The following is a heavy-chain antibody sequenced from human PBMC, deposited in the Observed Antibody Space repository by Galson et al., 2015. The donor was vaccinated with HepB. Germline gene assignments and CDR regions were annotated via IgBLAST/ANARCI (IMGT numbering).Heavy chain of an antibody. V-gene: IGHV3-64*04. D-gene: IGHD3-9*01. CDR3: ARWRSWENYDTWTSYYKRGGYFDY. J-gene: IGHJ4*02. Sequence: SLRLSCAASGFTFRSYAMHWVRQAPGKGLEYVSAISSNGGSTYYADSVKGRFTISRDNSKNILYLQMNSLRAEDTAVYYCARWRSWENYDTWTSYYKRGGYFDYWGQGTLVTVSS. CDR2: ISSNGGST. CDR1: GFTFRSYA.